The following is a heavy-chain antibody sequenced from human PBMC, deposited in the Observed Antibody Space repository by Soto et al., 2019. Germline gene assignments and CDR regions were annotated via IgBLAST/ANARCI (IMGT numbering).Heavy chain of an antibody. CDR2: IYYSGST. V-gene: IGHV4-59*08. CDR3: ARYYYDSSGYYAFDY. CDR1: CRSISSYS. J-gene: IGHJ4*02. Sequence: SATLSLTCTVSCRSISSYSWSWIRQPPGKVLEWIGYIYYSGSTSYNPSLRSRVTISVDTSKNQFSLKLSSVTAADTAVYYCARYYYDSSGYYAFDYWGQGTLVTVS. D-gene: IGHD3-22*01.